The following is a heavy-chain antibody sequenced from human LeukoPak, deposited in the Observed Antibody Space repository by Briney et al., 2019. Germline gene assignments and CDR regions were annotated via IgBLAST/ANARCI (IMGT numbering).Heavy chain of an antibody. CDR1: GYSISSGYY. Sequence: SEPLSLTCTVSGYSISSGYYWGWIRHPPGKGREWIGCIYHSGRTYYNPSLKSRVSISVDTSKKQFSLKLSSVSAADTAVYYCARAGPSSSWDYYYYYMDVWGKGTTVTVSS. CDR2: IYHSGRT. V-gene: IGHV4-38-2*02. D-gene: IGHD6-13*01. J-gene: IGHJ6*03. CDR3: ARAGPSSSWDYYYYYMDV.